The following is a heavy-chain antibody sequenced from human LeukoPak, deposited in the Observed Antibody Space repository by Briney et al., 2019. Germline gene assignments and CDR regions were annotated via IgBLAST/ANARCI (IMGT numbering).Heavy chain of an antibody. J-gene: IGHJ4*02. Sequence: GGSLRLSCAASGFTFSSYGMHWVRQAPGKGLEWVAVIWYDGSNKYYADSVKGRFTISRDNSKNTLYLQMNSLRAEDTAVYYCARDFGYYYDSSGYLFDYWGQGTLVTVSS. CDR1: GFTFSSYG. V-gene: IGHV3-33*01. CDR3: ARDFGYYYDSSGYLFDY. CDR2: IWYDGSNK. D-gene: IGHD3-22*01.